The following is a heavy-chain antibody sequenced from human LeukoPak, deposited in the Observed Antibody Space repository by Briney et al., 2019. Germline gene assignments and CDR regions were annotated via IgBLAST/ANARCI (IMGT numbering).Heavy chain of an antibody. J-gene: IGHJ4*02. Sequence: GGSLRLSCAASGFTFSSYAMTWVRQAPGKGLEWVSVIYNSGTTFYADSVKGRFTISRDNSKNTLYLQMNSLRVEDTAVYYCAKEGGTAMEYGDLDFWGQGTLVTVSS. CDR1: GFTFSSYA. CDR2: IYNSGTT. V-gene: IGHV3-23*03. D-gene: IGHD5-18*01. CDR3: AKEGGTAMEYGDLDF.